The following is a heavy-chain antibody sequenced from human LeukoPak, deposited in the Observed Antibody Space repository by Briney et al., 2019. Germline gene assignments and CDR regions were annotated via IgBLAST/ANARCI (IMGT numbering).Heavy chain of an antibody. CDR3: VGSGPFDY. CDR1: GGSISSYY. V-gene: IGHV4-59*01. CDR2: IYYSGST. Sequence: SETLSLTCTVSGGSISSYYWSWIRQPPGKGLEWIGYIYYSGSTNYNPSLKSRVTISVDTSKNQFSLKLSSVTAADTAVYYCVGSGPFDYWGQGTLVTVSS. D-gene: IGHD3-10*01. J-gene: IGHJ4*02.